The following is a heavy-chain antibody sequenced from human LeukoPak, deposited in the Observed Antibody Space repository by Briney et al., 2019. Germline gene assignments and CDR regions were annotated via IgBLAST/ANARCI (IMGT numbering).Heavy chain of an antibody. V-gene: IGHV1-2*06. CDR2: INPNSGDT. CDR3: ATISNLFYDSSGFSDVDY. Sequence: ASVKVSCTASGYTFIGHYLHWVRQAPGQGLEWMGRINPNSGDTNYAQKFQGRVTMTRDTSISTAFMELSRLRTDDTAVYFCATISNLFYDSSGFSDVDYWGQGTLVTVSS. J-gene: IGHJ4*02. D-gene: IGHD3-22*01. CDR1: GYTFIGHY.